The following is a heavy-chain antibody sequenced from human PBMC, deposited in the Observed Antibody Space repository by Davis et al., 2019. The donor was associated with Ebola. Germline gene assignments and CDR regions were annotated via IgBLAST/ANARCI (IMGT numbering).Heavy chain of an antibody. CDR1: GYSFPNYW. CDR2: IYPGDSDT. D-gene: IGHD1-7*01. V-gene: IGHV5-51*01. Sequence: GESLKISCKGSGYSFPNYWIGWVRQKPGKGLEWMGIIYPGDSDTRYSPSFQGQVTISADKSISTAYLQWSSLKASDTAVYYCARRSDWNFAFDYWGQGTLVTVSS. CDR3: ARRSDWNFAFDY. J-gene: IGHJ4*02.